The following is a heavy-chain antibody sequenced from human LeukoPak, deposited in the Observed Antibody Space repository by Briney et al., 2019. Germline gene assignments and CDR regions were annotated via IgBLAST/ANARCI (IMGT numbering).Heavy chain of an antibody. CDR2: IIPILGIS. D-gene: IGHD2-15*01. Sequence: SANVSCKASGGTFSSYAISWVRQAPGQGLEWMGRIIPILGISNYAQKFQGRGTITADKSTSTAYMELSSLRSEDTAVYYCARDREDHHVFDIWGQGTMVTVSS. J-gene: IGHJ3*02. V-gene: IGHV1-69*04. CDR3: ARDREDHHVFDI. CDR1: GGTFSSYA.